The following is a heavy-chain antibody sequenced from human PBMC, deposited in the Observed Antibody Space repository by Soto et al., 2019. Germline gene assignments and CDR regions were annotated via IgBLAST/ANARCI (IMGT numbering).Heavy chain of an antibody. CDR3: AREVIYYDSSGYYPRVAFDI. CDR1: GGSFSGYY. CDR2: INHSGST. V-gene: IGHV4-34*01. J-gene: IGHJ3*02. Sequence: PSETLSLTCAVYGGSFSGYYWSWIRQPPGKGLEWIGEINHSGSTNYNPSLKSRVTISVDTSKNQFSLKLSSVTAADTAVYYCAREVIYYDSSGYYPRVAFDIWGQGTMVNVS. D-gene: IGHD3-22*01.